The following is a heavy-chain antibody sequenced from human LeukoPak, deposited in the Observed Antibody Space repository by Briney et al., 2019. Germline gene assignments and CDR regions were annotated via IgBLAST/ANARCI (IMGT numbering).Heavy chain of an antibody. CDR1: GGSFNGYY. Sequence: SETLSLTCAVFGGSFNGYYWTWIRQPPGKGLEWIGEIIHDGSTNYNPSLKSRVNISIDTSKIQFSLNLSSVTAADTAVYYCARMPVPIHDAFDIWGQGTAVMVSS. D-gene: IGHD2-2*01. CDR2: IIHDGST. CDR3: ARMPVPIHDAFDI. J-gene: IGHJ3*02. V-gene: IGHV4-34*12.